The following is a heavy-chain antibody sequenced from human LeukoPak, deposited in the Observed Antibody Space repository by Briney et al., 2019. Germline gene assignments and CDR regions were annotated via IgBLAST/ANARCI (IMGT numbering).Heavy chain of an antibody. CDR2: IYYSGST. Sequence: PSETLSLTRTVSGGSISSYYWSWIRQPPGKRLEWIAYIYYSGSTNYKPSLKSRVNISVDMSKNQFSLKLSSVTAADTAVYYCARNNWNTIDYWGQGALVTVSS. J-gene: IGHJ4*02. V-gene: IGHV4-59*01. CDR1: GGSISSYY. D-gene: IGHD1/OR15-1a*01. CDR3: ARNNWNTIDY.